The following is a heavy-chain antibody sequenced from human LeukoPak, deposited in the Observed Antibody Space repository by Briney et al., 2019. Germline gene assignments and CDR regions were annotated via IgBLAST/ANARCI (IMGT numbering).Heavy chain of an antibody. Sequence: LGESLKISCKGSGYSFTSYWIGWVRQMPGKGLEWMGIIYPGDSDTRYSPSFQGQVTISADKSISTAYLEWSSLKASDTAIYYCARHPYSYDLGCLDPWGQGTLVTVSS. CDR1: GYSFTSYW. CDR3: ARHPYSYDLGCLDP. V-gene: IGHV5-51*01. CDR2: IYPGDSDT. D-gene: IGHD3/OR15-3a*01. J-gene: IGHJ5*02.